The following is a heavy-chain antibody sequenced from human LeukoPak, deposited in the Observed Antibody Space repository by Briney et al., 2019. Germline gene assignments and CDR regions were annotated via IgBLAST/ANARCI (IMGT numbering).Heavy chain of an antibody. D-gene: IGHD2-2*01. Sequence: GASVKVSCKASGYTFTSYDINWVRQATGQGLEWMGWMNPNSGNTGYAQKFQGRVTMTRNTSISTAYMKLSSLRSEDTAVYYCARGAGYCSSTSCQNNWFDPWGQGALVTVSS. V-gene: IGHV1-8*01. CDR3: ARGAGYCSSTSCQNNWFDP. CDR2: MNPNSGNT. J-gene: IGHJ5*02. CDR1: GYTFTSYD.